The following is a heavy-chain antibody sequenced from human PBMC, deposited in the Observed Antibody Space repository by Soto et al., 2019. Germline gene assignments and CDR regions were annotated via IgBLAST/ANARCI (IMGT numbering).Heavy chain of an antibody. D-gene: IGHD6-19*01. Sequence: QVQLVESGGGVVQPGRSLRLSCAASGFTFSSYGMHWVRQAPGKGLEWVAVISCDGSNKYYADSVKGRFTISRDNSKNALYLQVNRLRAEHTAVYYCYPGGIAVPIGYWGQGTLVT. CDR2: ISCDGSNK. V-gene: IGHV3-30*03. CDR3: YPGGIAVPIGY. CDR1: GFTFSSYG. J-gene: IGHJ4*02.